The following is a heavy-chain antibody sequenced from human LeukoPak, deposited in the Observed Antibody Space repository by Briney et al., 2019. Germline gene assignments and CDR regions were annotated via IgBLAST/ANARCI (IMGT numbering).Heavy chain of an antibody. D-gene: IGHD3-3*01. V-gene: IGHV3-53*01. CDR1: GFSVSNNY. CDR2: IYGDGRT. Sequence: PGGSLRLSCVVSGFSVSNNYIIWVRQAPGNGLERVLVIYGDGRTSHSASVRGRFTISRDNSKNIVSLQMNNLRAEDTAVYYCARGRGLGVVSPYFDYWGQGTLVTVSS. CDR3: ARGRGLGVVSPYFDY. J-gene: IGHJ4*02.